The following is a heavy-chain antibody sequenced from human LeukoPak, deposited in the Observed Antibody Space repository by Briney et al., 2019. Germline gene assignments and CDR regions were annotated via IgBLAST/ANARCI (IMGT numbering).Heavy chain of an antibody. D-gene: IGHD3-10*01. CDR3: ASRNYGSGRSDY. CDR1: GGSISSTNYS. Sequence: SETLSLTCTVSGGSISSTNYSWGWIRQPPGKGLEWIANMYYTGSASYNPSLKSRVTISIDTSKNQFSLKLSSVTVADTAVYFCASRNYGSGRSDYWGQGTLVTVSS. V-gene: IGHV4-39*01. CDR2: MYYTGSA. J-gene: IGHJ4*02.